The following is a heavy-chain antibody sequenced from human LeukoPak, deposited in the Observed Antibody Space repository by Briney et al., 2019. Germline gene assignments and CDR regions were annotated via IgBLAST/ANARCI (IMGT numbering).Heavy chain of an antibody. CDR1: GFTFGDYS. CDR3: ARDQVYYDFWSAY. Sequence: PGLSLRLSCTGSGFTFGDYSMNWVRQAPGKGLEWVAFIRSKAHGGTTEYAASVKGRFTFSRDDSRSVAYLQMNNLRTEDTAVYYCARDQVYYDFWSAYWGQGTLVTV. J-gene: IGHJ4*02. V-gene: IGHV3-49*04. D-gene: IGHD3-3*01. CDR2: IRSKAHGGTT.